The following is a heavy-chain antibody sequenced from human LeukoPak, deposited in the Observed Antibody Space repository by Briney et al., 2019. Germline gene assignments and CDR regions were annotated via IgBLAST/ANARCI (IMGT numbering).Heavy chain of an antibody. CDR1: GDSVSSNSAA. J-gene: IGHJ4*02. CDR3: ARDKYDFWSGYYTGIDY. V-gene: IGHV6-1*01. D-gene: IGHD3-3*01. CDR2: TYYRSKWYN. Sequence: SQTLSLTCAISGDSVSSNSAAWNWIRQSPSRGLEWLGRTYYRSKWYNDYAVSVKSRITINPDTSKNQFSLQLNSVTPEDTAVYYCARDKYDFWSGYYTGIDYWGQGTLVTASS.